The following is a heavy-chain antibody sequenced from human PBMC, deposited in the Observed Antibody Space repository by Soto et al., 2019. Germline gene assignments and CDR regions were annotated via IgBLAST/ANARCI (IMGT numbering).Heavy chain of an antibody. Sequence: QVQLQESGPGLVMPSQTLSLTCTVSGTSISRNGAYWSWIRQYPGKGLEWIGYIHYSGSTYYNPSLKSRVTGSRXTSKNQFPLKLSSVSAADTAVYYCARDSSSSRWFIWGQGTLVTVSS. CDR2: IHYSGST. CDR3: ARDSSSSRWFI. J-gene: IGHJ4*02. D-gene: IGHD3-22*01. V-gene: IGHV4-31*03. CDR1: GTSISRNGAY.